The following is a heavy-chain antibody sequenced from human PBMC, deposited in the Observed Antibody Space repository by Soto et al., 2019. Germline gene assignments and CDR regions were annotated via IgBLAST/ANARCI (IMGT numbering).Heavy chain of an antibody. Sequence: SETLSLTCAVSGYSITSGYYWGWIRQPPGKGLEWIGSIYHSGSTYYNPSLKSRVTISVDTPQKLFSLKLSSVTAADTAVYYCARLPYSYSGYHETYFDYWGQGTLVTVSS. CDR2: IYHSGST. D-gene: IGHD5-12*01. J-gene: IGHJ4*02. V-gene: IGHV4-38-2*01. CDR3: ARLPYSYSGYHETYFDY. CDR1: GYSITSGYY.